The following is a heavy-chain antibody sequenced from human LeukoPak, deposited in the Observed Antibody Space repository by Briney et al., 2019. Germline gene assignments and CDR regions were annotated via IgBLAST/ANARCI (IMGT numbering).Heavy chain of an antibody. Sequence: GGSLRLSCAASGFTFDDYTMHWVRRAPGKGLEWVSLISWDGGSTYYADSVKGRFTISRDNSKNSLYLQMNSLRTEDTALYYCAKEDSSGYYPRNYFDYWGQGTLVTVSS. CDR1: GFTFDDYT. J-gene: IGHJ4*02. V-gene: IGHV3-43*01. CDR2: ISWDGGST. CDR3: AKEDSSGYYPRNYFDY. D-gene: IGHD3-22*01.